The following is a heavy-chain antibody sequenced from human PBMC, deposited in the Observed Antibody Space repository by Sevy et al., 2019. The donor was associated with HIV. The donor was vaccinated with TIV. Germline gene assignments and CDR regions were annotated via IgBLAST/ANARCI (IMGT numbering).Heavy chain of an antibody. J-gene: IGHJ4*02. Sequence: SETLSLTCIVSGDSISSYYWSWIRQPAGKGLQWIGRIYTSGTTNYNPSLKSRVTMSVDTSKNQFFLKLGSVTAADTAVYYCARDRGVLYYFDYWGQGILVTVSS. D-gene: IGHD3-10*01. CDR2: IYTSGTT. CDR3: ARDRGVLYYFDY. V-gene: IGHV4-4*07. CDR1: GDSISSYY.